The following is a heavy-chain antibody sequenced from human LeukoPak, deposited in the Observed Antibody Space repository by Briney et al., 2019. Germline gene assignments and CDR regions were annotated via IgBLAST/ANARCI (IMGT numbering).Heavy chain of an antibody. CDR3: ASTDYDFWSGPSNFDY. V-gene: IGHV4-39*01. J-gene: IGHJ4*02. CDR2: IYYSGST. Sequence: SETLSLTCTVSGGSISSSSYCWGWIRQPPGKGLEWIGSIYYSGSTYYNPSLKSRVTISVDTSKNQFSLKLSSVTAADTAVYYCASTDYDFWSGPSNFDYWGQGTLATVSS. D-gene: IGHD3-3*01. CDR1: GGSISSSSYC.